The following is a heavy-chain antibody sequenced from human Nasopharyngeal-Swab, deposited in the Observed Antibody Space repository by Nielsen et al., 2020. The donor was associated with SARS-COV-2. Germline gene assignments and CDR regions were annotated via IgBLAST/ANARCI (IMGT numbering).Heavy chain of an antibody. V-gene: IGHV3-11*06. D-gene: IGHD1-7*01. Sequence: GESLKISCAASGFTFSDYYMSWIRQAPGKGLEWVSYISSSSTHTNYADSVKGRFTISRDNAKNSLYLQMNSLRAEDTAVYYCAREGKGSWNWNYVGESYFDYWGQGTLVTVSS. CDR1: GFTFSDYY. CDR2: ISSSSTHT. J-gene: IGHJ4*02. CDR3: AREGKGSWNWNYVGESYFDY.